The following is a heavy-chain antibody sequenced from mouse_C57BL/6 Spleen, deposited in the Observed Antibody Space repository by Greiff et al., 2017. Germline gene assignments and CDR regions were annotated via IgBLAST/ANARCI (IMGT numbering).Heavy chain of an antibody. CDR3: GRHDGMDY. CDR1: GFTFSSYG. V-gene: IGHV5-6*02. J-gene: IGHJ4*01. Sequence: DVKLVESGGDLVKPGGSLKLSCAASGFTFSSYGMSWVRQTPDQGLEWVATISSGGNYTYYPDSVKGRFTISRDNAKNTRYLQMSSLKSEDTARYYCGRHDGMDYWGQGTSVTVSS. CDR2: ISSGGNYT.